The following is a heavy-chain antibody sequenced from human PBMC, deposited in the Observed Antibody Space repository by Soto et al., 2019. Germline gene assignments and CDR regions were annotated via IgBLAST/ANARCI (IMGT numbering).Heavy chain of an antibody. CDR3: ARGRDCSGGSCYFTNHHYGMDV. V-gene: IGHV4-59*12. Sequence: SETLSLTCSVSGGSISRYYWSWIRQPPGKGLEWIGYAYYSGDTGYNPSLKSRVTMAVDTSKNQFSLKLSSVTAADTAVYYCARGRDCSGGSCYFTNHHYGMDVWGQGTTVTVSS. CDR1: GGSISRYY. CDR2: AYYSGDT. D-gene: IGHD2-15*01. J-gene: IGHJ6*02.